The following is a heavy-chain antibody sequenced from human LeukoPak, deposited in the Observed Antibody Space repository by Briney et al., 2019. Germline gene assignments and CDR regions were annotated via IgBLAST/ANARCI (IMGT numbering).Heavy chain of an antibody. CDR1: GFTFSSYA. Sequence: GGSLRLSCAASGFTFSSYAMSWVRQAPGKGLEWVSAISGSGGSTYYADSVKGRFTISRDNSKNTLFLQMDSLRVEDTAVYYCAKLPIMLALNRIEFWSQGSLVTVTS. D-gene: IGHD2-8*01. J-gene: IGHJ4*02. CDR2: ISGSGGST. CDR3: AKLPIMLALNRIEF. V-gene: IGHV3-23*01.